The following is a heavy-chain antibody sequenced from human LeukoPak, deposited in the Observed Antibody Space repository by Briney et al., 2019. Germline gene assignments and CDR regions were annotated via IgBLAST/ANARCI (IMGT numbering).Heavy chain of an antibody. D-gene: IGHD5-12*01. CDR3: AKGVYSEATPVDY. CDR2: ISSSGSTI. CDR1: GFIFNTNA. Sequence: PGGSLRLSCAASGFIFNTNAMTWVRQAPGKGLEWVSYISSSGSTIYYADSVKGRFTTSRDNAKNSLYLQMNSLRAEDTALYYCAKGVYSEATPVDYWGQGTLVTVSS. V-gene: IGHV3-48*04. J-gene: IGHJ4*02.